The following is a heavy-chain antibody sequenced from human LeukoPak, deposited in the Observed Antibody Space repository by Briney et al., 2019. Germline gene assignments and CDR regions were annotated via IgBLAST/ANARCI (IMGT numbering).Heavy chain of an antibody. V-gene: IGHV4-4*09. CDR3: ARVVNLDDYGGNDGGWFDP. J-gene: IGHJ5*02. CDR1: GGSISSYY. D-gene: IGHD4-23*01. Sequence: SETLSLTCTVSGGSISSYYWSWIRQPPGKGLEWIGYIYTSGSTNYNPSLKSRVTISVDTSKNQFSLKLSSVTAADTAVYYCARVVNLDDYGGNDGGWFDPWGQGTLVTVSS. CDR2: IYTSGST.